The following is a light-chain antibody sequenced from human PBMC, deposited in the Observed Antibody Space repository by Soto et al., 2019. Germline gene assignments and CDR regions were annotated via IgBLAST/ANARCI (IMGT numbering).Light chain of an antibody. V-gene: IGKV2-28*01. CDR1: QSLLHSNGYNY. CDR3: MQALQTPPWT. Sequence: DIVMTQSPLSLPVTPGEPASISCRSSQSLLHSNGYNYLDWYLQKPGQSPQLLIYFGSNRASWVPGRFSGSGSGTDFTLKISRVEAEDGGVYYCMQALQTPPWTFGQGTKVEI. CDR2: FGS. J-gene: IGKJ1*01.